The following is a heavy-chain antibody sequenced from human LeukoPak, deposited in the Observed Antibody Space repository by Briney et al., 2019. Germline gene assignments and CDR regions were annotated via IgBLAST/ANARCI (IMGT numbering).Heavy chain of an antibody. V-gene: IGHV1-2*02. CDR3: ARDRRGYYDSGSYYPLI. D-gene: IGHD3-10*01. CDR2: INPNSGGT. Sequence: ASVKVSCKASGYRFTGYYIHWARQAPGQGLEWMGWINPNSGGTNYAQKFQGRVTMTRDTSVSTACMEVSRLRSDDTAVYFCARDRRGYYDSGSYYPLIWGQGTLVTVSS. J-gene: IGHJ4*02. CDR1: GYRFTGYY.